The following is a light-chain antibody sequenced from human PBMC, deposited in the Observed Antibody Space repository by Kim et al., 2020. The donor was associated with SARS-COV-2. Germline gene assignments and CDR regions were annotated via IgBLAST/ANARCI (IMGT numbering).Light chain of an antibody. V-gene: IGKV3-20*01. CDR1: QSISSNY. CDR2: GAS. J-gene: IGKJ1*01. CDR3: QQYGSSPRT. Sequence: SPGERATLSCRASQSISSNYLAWYQQKPGQAPRLLIYGASSRATGIPDRVSGSGSGTDFTLTISRLEPEDFAVYYCQQYGSSPRTFGQGTKVEIK.